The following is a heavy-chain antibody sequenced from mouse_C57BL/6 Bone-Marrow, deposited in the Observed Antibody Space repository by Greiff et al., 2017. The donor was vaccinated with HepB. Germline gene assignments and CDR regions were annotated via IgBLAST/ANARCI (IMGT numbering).Heavy chain of an antibody. CDR2: ISNGGGST. V-gene: IGHV5-12*01. CDR1: GFTFSDYY. J-gene: IGHJ3*01. D-gene: IGHD2-4*01. Sequence: EVKVVESGGGLVQPGGSLKLSCAASGFTFSDYYMYWVRQTPEKRLEWVAYISNGGGSTYYPDTVKGRFTISRDNAKNTLYLQMSRLKSEDTAMYYCARPYYDYGAPWFAYWGQGTLVTVSA. CDR3: ARPYYDYGAPWFAY.